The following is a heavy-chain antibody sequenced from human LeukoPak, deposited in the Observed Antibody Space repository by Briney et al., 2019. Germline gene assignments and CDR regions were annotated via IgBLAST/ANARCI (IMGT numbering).Heavy chain of an antibody. CDR3: AREGPTYWFDP. J-gene: IGHJ5*02. D-gene: IGHD2-21*01. V-gene: IGHV4-31*03. Sequence: SSETLSLTCTVSGGSISSGGYYWSWIRQHPGKGLEWIGYIYYSGSTYYNPSLKSRVTISVDTSKNQFSLKLSSVTAADTAVYYCAREGPTYWFDPWGQGTLVTVSS. CDR1: GGSISSGGYY. CDR2: IYYSGST.